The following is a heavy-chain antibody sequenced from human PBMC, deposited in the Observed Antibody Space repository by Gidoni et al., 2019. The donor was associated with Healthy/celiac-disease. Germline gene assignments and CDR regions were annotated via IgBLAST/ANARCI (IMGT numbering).Heavy chain of an antibody. J-gene: IGHJ4*02. CDR3: AKPSGGY. D-gene: IGHD3-10*01. CDR1: GFTFDDYA. CDR2: ISWNSGSI. V-gene: IGHV3-9*01. Sequence: EVQLVESGGGLVQPGRSLRLSCAASGFTFDDYAMHWVRQAPGKGLEWVSGISWNSGSIGYADSVKGRFTISRDNAKNSLYLQMNSLRAEDTALYYCAKPSGGYWGQGTLVTVSS.